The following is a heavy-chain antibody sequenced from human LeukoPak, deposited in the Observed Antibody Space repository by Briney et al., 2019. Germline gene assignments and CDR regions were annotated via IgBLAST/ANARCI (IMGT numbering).Heavy chain of an antibody. J-gene: IGHJ4*02. CDR3: AKEGSSGYVFDF. D-gene: IGHD5-18*01. Sequence: GGSLRLSCAASGFSFSSYGMHWVRQAPGKGLEWVAVISYDGNQKYYVDSVKGRLTISRDNSENTLYLQMNSLRAEDTAVYYCAKEGSSGYVFDFWGQGTLVTVSS. CDR1: GFSFSSYG. V-gene: IGHV3-30*18. CDR2: ISYDGNQK.